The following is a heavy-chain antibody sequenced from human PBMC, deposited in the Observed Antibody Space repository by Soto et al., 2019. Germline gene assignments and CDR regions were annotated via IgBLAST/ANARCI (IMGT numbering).Heavy chain of an antibody. CDR1: GYSFTSDV. J-gene: IGHJ6*02. V-gene: IGHV1-18*04. Sequence: ASVKVSCKGSGYSFTSDVFSWVRQAPGQGLEWMGWISGYNGNTNYAQNFRDRVTMTTETSTSTAYRELRSIRSDDSAVYYFARDANCVGGPGCSAMDVRGQGTTVTVSS. CDR2: ISGYNGNT. D-gene: IGHD2-21*01. CDR3: ARDANCVGGPGCSAMDV.